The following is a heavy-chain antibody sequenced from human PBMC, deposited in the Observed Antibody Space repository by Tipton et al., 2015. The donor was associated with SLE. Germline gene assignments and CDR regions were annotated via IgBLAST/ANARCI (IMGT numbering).Heavy chain of an antibody. D-gene: IGHD3-10*01. CDR2: MYNNERT. Sequence: TLSLTCTVSGVSIRSHYWRWIRQSPGKGLEWIGYMYNNERTKYNLSPERRVTMTVQTSKNQFTLRLTSVTAADTAVYYCARFHVKSYYEFDCWGQGTLVTVSS. V-gene: IGHV4-59*11. CDR1: GVSIRSHY. J-gene: IGHJ4*02. CDR3: ARFHVKSYYEFDC.